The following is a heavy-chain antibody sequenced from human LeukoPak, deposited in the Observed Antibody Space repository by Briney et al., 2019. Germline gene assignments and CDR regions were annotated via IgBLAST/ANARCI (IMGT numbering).Heavy chain of an antibody. CDR1: GGSISSGSYY. CDR3: ARGNSYCTSATCYGVSHYFDY. Sequence: SQTLSLTCTVSGGSISSGSYYWSWIRQSAGKGLEWIGRVYSGGGTNFNPSLKSRVTISVDTSKNQFSLKLSSLTAADTAVYYCARGNSYCTSATCYGVSHYFDYWGLGTLVTVSS. D-gene: IGHD2-2*01. V-gene: IGHV4-61*02. J-gene: IGHJ4*02. CDR2: VYSGGGT.